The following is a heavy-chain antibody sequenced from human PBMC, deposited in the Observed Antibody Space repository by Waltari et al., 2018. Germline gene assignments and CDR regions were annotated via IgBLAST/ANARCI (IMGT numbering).Heavy chain of an antibody. Sequence: EVQLVESGGGLIQPGVSLRLASAASRFTVTSYYMSWVRRAPGKGLEWVSVIYSGGSTYYADSVKGRFTISRDNSKNTLYLQMNSLRAEDTAVYYCARGMRWLPSGAFDIWGQGTMVTVSS. CDR2: IYSGGST. J-gene: IGHJ3*02. CDR3: ARGMRWLPSGAFDI. CDR1: RFTVTSYY. V-gene: IGHV3-53*01. D-gene: IGHD5-12*01.